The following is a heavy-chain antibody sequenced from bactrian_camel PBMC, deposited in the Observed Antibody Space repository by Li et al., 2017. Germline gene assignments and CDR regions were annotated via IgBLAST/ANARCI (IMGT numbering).Heavy chain of an antibody. CDR2: IDSDGGST. J-gene: IGHJ4*01. V-gene: IGHV3S40*01. Sequence: DVQLVESGGGLVQPGGSLRLSCAASGFTFSDYDISWVRQAPGKGLEWVSAIDSDGGSTYYADSVKGRFTISRDNAKNTLYLQMNSPKIEDSAVYYCATGYKYWHPYWGQGTQVTVS. D-gene: IGHD5*01. CDR1: GFTFSDYD. CDR3: ATGYKYWHPY.